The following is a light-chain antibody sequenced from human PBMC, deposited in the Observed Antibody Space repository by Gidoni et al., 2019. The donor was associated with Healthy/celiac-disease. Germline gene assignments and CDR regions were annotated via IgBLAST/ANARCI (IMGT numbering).Light chain of an antibody. V-gene: IGKV3-11*01. J-gene: IGKJ2*01. CDR3: QQRSNRPPGYT. Sequence: EIVLTQSTATLSLSPGERATLSFRASQSVSSYLAWYRQKPGQAHRHLIYDASNRPTGIPARFSGSGSGTAFTLAISRLEPEEFAVYYCQQRSNRPPGYTFXQXTKLEIK. CDR1: QSVSSY. CDR2: DAS.